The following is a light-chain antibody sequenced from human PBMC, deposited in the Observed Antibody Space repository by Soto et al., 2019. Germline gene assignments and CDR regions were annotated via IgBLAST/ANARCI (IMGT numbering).Light chain of an antibody. CDR1: QSVGTY. V-gene: IGKV1-39*01. Sequence: DIQLTQSPSSLSASVGDRVTITCRASQSVGTYLNWYRHKPGKAPTLLIYGVSSLHSGVPSRFSGSGSETEFTLTISSLQPEDFATYYCQQSYSNPRTFGQGTKVDIK. CDR3: QQSYSNPRT. J-gene: IGKJ1*01. CDR2: GVS.